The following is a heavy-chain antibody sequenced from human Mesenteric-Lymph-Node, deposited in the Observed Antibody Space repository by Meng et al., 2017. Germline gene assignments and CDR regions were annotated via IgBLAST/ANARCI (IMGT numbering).Heavy chain of an antibody. V-gene: IGHV7-4-1*02. Sequence: QVHLVDAGSELKKPGASVKVSCKASGYYFTSYAMNWVRQAPGQGLEWMGWINTNTGNPTYAQGFTGRFVFSLDTSVSTAYLQISSLKAEDTAVYYCARDSEGIEPLFDYWGQGTLVTASS. J-gene: IGHJ4*02. D-gene: IGHD6-13*01. CDR3: ARDSEGIEPLFDY. CDR2: INTNTGNP. CDR1: GYYFTSYA.